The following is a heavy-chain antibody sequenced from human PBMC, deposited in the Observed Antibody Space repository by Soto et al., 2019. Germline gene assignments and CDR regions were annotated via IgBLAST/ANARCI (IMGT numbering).Heavy chain of an antibody. J-gene: IGHJ6*02. V-gene: IGHV3-73*01. CDR1: GFTFSGSA. Sequence: PGGSLRLSCAASGFTFSGSAMHWVRQASGKXLEWVGRIRSKANSYATAYAASVKGRFTISRDDSKNTAYLQMNSLKTEDTAVYYCTGPGYSSSWSQRIYYYYSMDVWGQGTTVTVSS. CDR2: IRSKANSYAT. D-gene: IGHD6-13*01. CDR3: TGPGYSSSWSQRIYYYYSMDV.